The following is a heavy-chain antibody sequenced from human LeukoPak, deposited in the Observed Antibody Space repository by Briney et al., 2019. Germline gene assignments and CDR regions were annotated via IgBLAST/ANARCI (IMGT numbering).Heavy chain of an antibody. CDR1: GFTFSDYY. V-gene: IGHV3-23*01. Sequence: GGSLRLSCAASGFTFSDYYMSWIRQAPGKGLEWVSAISGSGGSTYYADSVKGRFTISRDNSKNTLYLQMNSLRAEDTAVYYCAKTHHWYYFDYWGQGTLVTVSS. CDR3: AKTHHWYYFDY. CDR2: ISGSGGST. J-gene: IGHJ4*02.